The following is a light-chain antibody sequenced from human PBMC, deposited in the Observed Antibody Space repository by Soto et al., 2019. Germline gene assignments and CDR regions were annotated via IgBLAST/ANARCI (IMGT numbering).Light chain of an antibody. Sequence: QSGLTQPRSVSGSPGQSVTISCTGTTSDVGGYNYVSWYQQHPGKAPKLIIFDVTKRPSGVPDRFSGSKSGNTASLTISGLLAEDEADYYCCSYAGSYNYVFGTGTKVTVL. CDR1: TSDVGGYNY. V-gene: IGLV2-11*01. CDR3: CSYAGSYNYV. CDR2: DVT. J-gene: IGLJ1*01.